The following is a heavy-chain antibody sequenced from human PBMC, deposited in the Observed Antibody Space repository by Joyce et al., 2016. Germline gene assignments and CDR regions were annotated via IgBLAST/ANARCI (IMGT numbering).Heavy chain of an antibody. J-gene: IGHJ4*02. V-gene: IGHV3-30-3*01. CDR3: HSEIASIDFDY. CDR2: ISDDGSNK. CDR1: GFSFSNYA. Sequence: QVQLVESGGGVVQPGRSLRLSCEASGFSFSNYAVHWVRQAPGKVLDWVAIISDDGSNKYFANSVRGPFTISRDNSKNTLYLQMNSLRPEDTAVYYFHSEIASIDFDYWGQGTLVTVSS. D-gene: IGHD5-24*01.